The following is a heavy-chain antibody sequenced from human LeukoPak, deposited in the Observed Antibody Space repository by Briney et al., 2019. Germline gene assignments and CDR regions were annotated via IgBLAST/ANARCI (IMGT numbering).Heavy chain of an antibody. V-gene: IGHV4-38-2*01. Sequence: PSETLSLTCAVSGYSISSGYYWGWIRQPPGKGLEWIGSIYHSGSTYYNPSLKSRVTISVDTSKNHFSLKLSSVTAADTAVYYCARQYCSSTSCYFGYWGQGTLVTVSS. D-gene: IGHD2-2*01. CDR3: ARQYCSSTSCYFGY. CDR2: IYHSGST. J-gene: IGHJ4*02. CDR1: GYSISSGYY.